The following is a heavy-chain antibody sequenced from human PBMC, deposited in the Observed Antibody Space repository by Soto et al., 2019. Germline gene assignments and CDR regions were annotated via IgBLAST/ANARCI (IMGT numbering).Heavy chain of an antibody. CDR3: ARDPLIPLSRSSDGMDV. CDR2: INSDGSST. D-gene: IGHD5-18*01. V-gene: IGHV3-74*01. J-gene: IGHJ6*02. CDR1: GFTFSSYW. Sequence: GGSLRLSCAASGFTFSSYWMHWVRQAPGKGLVWVSRINSDGSSTSYADSVKGRFTISRDNAKNTLYLQMNSLRAEDTAVYYCARDPLIPLSRSSDGMDVWGQGTTVTVS.